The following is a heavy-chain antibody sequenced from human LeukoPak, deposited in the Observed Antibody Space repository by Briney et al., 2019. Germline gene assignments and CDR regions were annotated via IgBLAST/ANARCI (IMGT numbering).Heavy chain of an antibody. D-gene: IGHD3-10*01. J-gene: IGHJ5*02. CDR3: ARGGGFSSYGSGTYRWSDQNWFDP. CDR2: IIPIFGTA. CDR1: GGTFSSYA. Sequence: RASVKVSCKASGGTFSSYAISWVRQAPGQGLEWMGGIIPIFGTANYAQKFQGRVTITADKSTSTAYMELSSLRSEDTAVYYCARGGGFSSYGSGTYRWSDQNWFDPWGQGTLVTVSS. V-gene: IGHV1-69*06.